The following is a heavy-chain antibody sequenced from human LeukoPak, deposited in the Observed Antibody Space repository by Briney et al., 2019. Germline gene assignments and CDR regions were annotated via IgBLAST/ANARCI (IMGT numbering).Heavy chain of an antibody. CDR2: ISGSGGST. V-gene: IGHV3-23*01. D-gene: IGHD3-10*01. J-gene: IGHJ4*02. CDR1: GFTFSSYA. Sequence: GGSLRLSCAASGFTFSSYAMSWVRQAPGKGLEWVSAISGSGGSTYYADSVKGRFTISRDNSKNTLYLQMNSLRAEDTAVYYCAGQGMVRGVIGTFDYWGQGTLVTVSS. CDR3: AGQGMVRGVIGTFDY.